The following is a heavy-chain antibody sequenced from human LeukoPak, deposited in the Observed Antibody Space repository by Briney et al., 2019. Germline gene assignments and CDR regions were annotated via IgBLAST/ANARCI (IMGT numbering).Heavy chain of an antibody. J-gene: IGHJ4*02. D-gene: IGHD3-3*01. V-gene: IGHV3-23*01. CDR3: AKGHDFWSGYYTGVGHTDY. Sequence: PGGSLRLSCAASGFTFSNSVVSWVRQAPGKGLEWVSSFSGSDENTHHADSVKGRFTISRDNSKNTLYLQMNSLRAEDTAVYYCAKGHDFWSGYYTGVGHTDYWGQGTLVTVSS. CDR1: GFTFSNSV. CDR2: FSGSDENT.